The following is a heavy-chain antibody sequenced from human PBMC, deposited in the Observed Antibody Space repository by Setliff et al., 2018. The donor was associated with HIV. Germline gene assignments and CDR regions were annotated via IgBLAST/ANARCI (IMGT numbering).Heavy chain of an antibody. J-gene: IGHJ6*03. V-gene: IGHV4-4*09. CDR1: GGSFSSYF. CDR3: ARTSKDIVEVSDANHYHHMDV. CDR2: IYTTGNT. Sequence: SETLSLTCAVYGGSFSSYFCIWVRQPPGEGLEWIGYIYTTGNTYYNPSLKSRVIISVDTSKNQFSLRLTSVTAADTAIYYCARTSKDIVEVSDANHYHHMDVWGRGTTVTVSS. D-gene: IGHD2-2*01.